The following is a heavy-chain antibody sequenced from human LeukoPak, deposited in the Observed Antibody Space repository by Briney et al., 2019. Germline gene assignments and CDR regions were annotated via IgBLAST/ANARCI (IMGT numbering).Heavy chain of an antibody. J-gene: IGHJ5*02. V-gene: IGHV1-2*02. CDR3: TRDYGSGEGWFDP. D-gene: IGHD3-10*01. CDR2: INPNSGGT. CDR1: GYTFTGFY. Sequence: ASVTVSCKASGYTFTGFYHWVRQAPGQGLGWMGWINPNSGGTNYAQKFQGRITMTRDTSISTAYMELTRLRSDDTAIYYCTRDYGSGEGWFDPWGQGTLVTVSS.